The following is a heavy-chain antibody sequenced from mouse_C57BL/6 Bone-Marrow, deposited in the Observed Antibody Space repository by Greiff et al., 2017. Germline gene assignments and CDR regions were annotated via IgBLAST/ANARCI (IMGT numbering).Heavy chain of an antibody. V-gene: IGHV1-50*01. CDR3: ARRGYDYY. Sequence: QVQLQQPGAELVKPGASVKLSCKASGYTFTSYWMHWVKQRPGQGLEWIGEIDPSGGCTNYNQKFKGQATLTVDKSSSTAYMQLSSLTSEDSALYYWARRGYDYYWGQGTPVTVSA. D-gene: IGHD2-4*01. CDR1: GYTFTSYW. CDR2: IDPSGGCT. J-gene: IGHJ3*01.